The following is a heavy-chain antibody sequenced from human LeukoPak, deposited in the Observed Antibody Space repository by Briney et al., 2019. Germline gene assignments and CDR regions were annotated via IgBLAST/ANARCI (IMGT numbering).Heavy chain of an antibody. CDR3: ARAQLRFLEWSPWGY. D-gene: IGHD3-3*01. Sequence: GGSLRLSCTASGFTFNSYWMSWVRQAPGKGLEWVANIKQDGSEKYYVDSVKGRFTISRDNAKNSLYLQMNSLRAEDTAVYYCARAQLRFLEWSPWGYWGQGTLVTVSS. CDR1: GFTFNSYW. CDR2: IKQDGSEK. V-gene: IGHV3-7*01. J-gene: IGHJ4*02.